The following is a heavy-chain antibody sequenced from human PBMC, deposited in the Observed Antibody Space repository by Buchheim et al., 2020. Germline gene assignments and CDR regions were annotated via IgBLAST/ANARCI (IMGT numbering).Heavy chain of an antibody. D-gene: IGHD3-10*01. V-gene: IGHV3-30-3*01. CDR3: ANWVVRGVENWFDP. CDR1: GFTFSSYA. Sequence: QVQLVESGGGVVQPGRSLRLSCAASGFTFSSYAMHWVRQAPGKGLEWVAVISYDGSNKYYADSVKGRFTISRDNSKNTLYLQMNSLGAEGTAVYYCANWVVRGVENWFDPWGQGTL. J-gene: IGHJ5*02. CDR2: ISYDGSNK.